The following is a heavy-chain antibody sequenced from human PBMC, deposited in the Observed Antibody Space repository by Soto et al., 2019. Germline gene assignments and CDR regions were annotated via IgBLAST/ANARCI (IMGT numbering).Heavy chain of an antibody. CDR2: INHYGST. J-gene: IGHJ5*02. Sequence: QVQLQQWGAGLLKPSETLSLTCAVYGGSFSSYYWSWIRQPPGKGLEWIGQINHYGSTDYNPSLKSRVTISVDTSTNHFSLRLSSVTAADTAMYYCATHCSSTSCYYTFDPWGQGTLVTVSS. V-gene: IGHV4-34*01. CDR3: ATHCSSTSCYYTFDP. D-gene: IGHD2-2*01. CDR1: GGSFSSYY.